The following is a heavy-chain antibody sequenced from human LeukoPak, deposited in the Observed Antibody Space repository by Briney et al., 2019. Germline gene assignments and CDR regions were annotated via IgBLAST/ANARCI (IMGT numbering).Heavy chain of an antibody. Sequence: SQTLSLTCTVSGGSISSGGYYWSWIRQPPGKGLEWIGYIYHSGSTYYNPSLKSRVTISVDRSKNQFSLKLNSVTAADTAVYYCARRGYSGSADAFDIWGQGTMVTVSS. CDR2: IYHSGST. D-gene: IGHD6-6*01. V-gene: IGHV4-30-2*01. CDR3: ARRGYSGSADAFDI. J-gene: IGHJ3*02. CDR1: GGSISSGGYY.